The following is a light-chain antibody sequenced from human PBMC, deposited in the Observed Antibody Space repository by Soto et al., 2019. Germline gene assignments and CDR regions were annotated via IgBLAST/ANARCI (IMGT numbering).Light chain of an antibody. CDR1: QSIRSF. V-gene: IGKV1-39*01. CDR3: QQSYSTPQT. Sequence: DIQMTQSPSSLSASVGDRVTITCRASQSIRSFLTFYQHKPGKAPKLLTYAASSLQSGVPSRFSGSGSGTDFTLTISSLQPEDFATYYCQQSYSTPQTFGPGTKVDNK. CDR2: AAS. J-gene: IGKJ3*01.